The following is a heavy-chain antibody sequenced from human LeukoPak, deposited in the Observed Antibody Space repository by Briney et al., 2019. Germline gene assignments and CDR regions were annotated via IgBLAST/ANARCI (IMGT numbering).Heavy chain of an antibody. J-gene: IGHJ3*02. Sequence: PSETLSLTCAVYSGSFSGYYWSWIRQPPGKGLEWIGEINHSGSTNYNPSLKSRVTISVDTSKNQFSLKLSSVTAADTAVYYCARQPGNTMIVVVPYYRGAFDIWGQGTMVTVSS. CDR1: SGSFSGYY. V-gene: IGHV4-34*01. CDR2: INHSGST. CDR3: ARQPGNTMIVVVPYYRGAFDI. D-gene: IGHD3-22*01.